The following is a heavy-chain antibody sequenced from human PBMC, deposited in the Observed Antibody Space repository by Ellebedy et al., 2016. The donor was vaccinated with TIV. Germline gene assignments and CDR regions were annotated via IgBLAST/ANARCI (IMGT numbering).Heavy chain of an antibody. J-gene: IGHJ4*02. V-gene: IGHV4-30-4*01. CDR3: ARERVRSGGSDASFDF. Sequence: MPSETLSLTCTVSGGSISSGDYYWSWIRQPPGKGLEWIGYIYYRGSSYSNPSLKSRVAISVDTSKNQFSLKLSSVTAADTAVYFCARERVRSGGSDASFDFWGRGTLVTVSS. CDR1: GGSISSGDYY. D-gene: IGHD2-15*01. CDR2: IYYRGSS.